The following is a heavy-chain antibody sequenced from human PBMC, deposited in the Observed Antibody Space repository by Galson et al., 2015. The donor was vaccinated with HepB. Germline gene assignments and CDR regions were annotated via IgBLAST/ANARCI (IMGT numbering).Heavy chain of an antibody. CDR1: GGTFSSYA. J-gene: IGHJ6*02. V-gene: IGHV1-69*06. CDR2: IIPIFGTA. Sequence: SVKVSCKASGGTFSSYAISWVRQAPGQGLEWMGGIIPIFGTANYAQKFQGRVTITADKSTSTAYMELNSLRVEDTAVYYCARTSPELELPEDLTYYYYGMDVWGQGTTVTVSS. D-gene: IGHD1-7*01. CDR3: ARTSPELELPEDLTYYYYGMDV.